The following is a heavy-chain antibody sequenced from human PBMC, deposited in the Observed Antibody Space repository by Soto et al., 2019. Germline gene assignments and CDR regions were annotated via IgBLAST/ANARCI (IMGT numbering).Heavy chain of an antibody. Sequence: ASVKVSRKASGGTFSSYAISWVRQAPGQGLEWMGGIIPILGIANYAQKFQGRVTITADKSTSTAYMELSSLRSEDTAVYYCALGHVDIVATTNDAFDIWGQGTMVTVSS. CDR3: ALGHVDIVATTNDAFDI. CDR2: IIPILGIA. V-gene: IGHV1-69*10. D-gene: IGHD5-12*01. J-gene: IGHJ3*02. CDR1: GGTFSSYA.